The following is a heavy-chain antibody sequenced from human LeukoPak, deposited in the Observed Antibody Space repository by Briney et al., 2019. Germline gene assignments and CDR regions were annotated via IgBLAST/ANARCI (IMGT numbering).Heavy chain of an antibody. CDR3: ARGKTTVTPGYFDY. CDR2: IKQGGSEK. D-gene: IGHD4-17*01. CDR1: GFTFNTYW. V-gene: IGHV3-7*01. J-gene: IGHJ4*02. Sequence: PGGSLRLSCAASGFTFNTYWMSWVRQAPGKGLEWVANIKQGGSEKYYVDSVEGRFTISRDNAKNSPYLQMNSLRAEDTAVYFCARGKTTVTPGYFDYWGQGTLVTVSS.